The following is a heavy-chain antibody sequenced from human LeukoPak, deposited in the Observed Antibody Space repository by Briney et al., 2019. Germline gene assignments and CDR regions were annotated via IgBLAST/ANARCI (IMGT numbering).Heavy chain of an antibody. D-gene: IGHD3-22*01. V-gene: IGHV3-66*01. CDR1: GFTFSSNY. Sequence: GESLRLSCAASGFTFSSNYMSWVRQAPGKGLEWVSVIYSGGGTDYADSVKGRFTISRDDSKNTLYLQMNSLRAEDTAVYYCARVADSSGYSTDFWGQGTLVTVSS. CDR3: ARVADSSGYSTDF. J-gene: IGHJ4*02. CDR2: IYSGGGT.